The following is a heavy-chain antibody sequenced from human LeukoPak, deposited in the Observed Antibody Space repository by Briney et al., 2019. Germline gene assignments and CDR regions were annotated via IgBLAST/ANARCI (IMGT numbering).Heavy chain of an antibody. CDR1: GFTFDDYA. CDR3: ASLQLWLPYYYYYMDV. V-gene: IGHV3-9*01. Sequence: GGSLRLSCAASGFTFDDYAMHWVRQAPGKGLEWVSGISWNSGSIGYADSVKGRFTISRDNAKNSLYLQMNSLRAEDTAVYHCASLQLWLPYYYYYMDVWGKGTTVTISS. J-gene: IGHJ6*03. CDR2: ISWNSGSI. D-gene: IGHD5-18*01.